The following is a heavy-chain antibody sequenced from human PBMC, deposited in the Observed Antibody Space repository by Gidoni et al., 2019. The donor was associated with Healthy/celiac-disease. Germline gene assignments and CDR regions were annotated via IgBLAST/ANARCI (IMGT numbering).Heavy chain of an antibody. CDR3: AREVAGGTFDY. CDR2: IYYSGST. J-gene: IGHJ4*02. V-gene: IGHV4-39*07. Sequence: QLQLQESGPGLVKPSETLSLTCTVSGGSISSSSYYWGWIRQPPGKGLEWIGSIYYSGSTYYNPSLKSRVTISVDTSKNQFSLKLSSVTAADTAVYYCAREVAGGTFDYWGQGTLVTVSS. D-gene: IGHD6-13*01. CDR1: GGSISSSSYY.